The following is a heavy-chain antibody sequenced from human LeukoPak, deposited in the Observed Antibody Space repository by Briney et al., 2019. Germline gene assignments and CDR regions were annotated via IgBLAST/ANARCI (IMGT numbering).Heavy chain of an antibody. CDR3: ARGRDGYNYYDY. Sequence: SVKVSCKASGFTFATSAVQWVRQARGQRLEWIGWIVVGSGNTNFAQKFQERVTITRDMSTSTAYMELSSLRSEDTAVYYCARGRDGYNYYDYWGQGTLVTVSS. V-gene: IGHV1-58*01. D-gene: IGHD5-24*01. CDR2: IVVGSGNT. CDR1: GFTFATSA. J-gene: IGHJ4*02.